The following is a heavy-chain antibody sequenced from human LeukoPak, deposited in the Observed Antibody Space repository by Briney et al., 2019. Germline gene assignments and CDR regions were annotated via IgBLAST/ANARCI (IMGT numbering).Heavy chain of an antibody. Sequence: SETLSLTCTVSGYSISSGFYWGWIRQPPGRGLEWIGTIYHSGSTYYNPSLKSRVTILVDTSKNQFSLKLSSVTAADTAVYYCARGANYDFWSAYYDAFDIWGQGTMVTVSS. D-gene: IGHD3-3*01. J-gene: IGHJ3*02. CDR2: IYHSGST. CDR3: ARGANYDFWSAYYDAFDI. V-gene: IGHV4-38-2*02. CDR1: GYSISSGFY.